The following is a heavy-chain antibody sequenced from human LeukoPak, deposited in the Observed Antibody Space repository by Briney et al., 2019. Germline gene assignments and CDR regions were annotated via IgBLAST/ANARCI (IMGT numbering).Heavy chain of an antibody. Sequence: PSETLSLTCTVSGGSISSSSYYWGWIRQPPGKGLGWIGSIYYSGRTYYNPSLKSRVTISVDTSKNQFPLKLSSVAAADTAVYYCARLCSGGSCYSNSWGQGTLVTVSS. CDR1: GGSISSSSYY. J-gene: IGHJ4*02. V-gene: IGHV4-39*01. D-gene: IGHD2-15*01. CDR3: ARLCSGGSCYSNS. CDR2: IYYSGRT.